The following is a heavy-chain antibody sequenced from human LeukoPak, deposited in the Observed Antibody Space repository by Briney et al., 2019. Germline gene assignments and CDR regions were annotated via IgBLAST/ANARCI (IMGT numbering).Heavy chain of an antibody. V-gene: IGHV1-69*06. J-gene: IGHJ4*02. Sequence: GASVKVSCKASGGTFSNYAVSWVRQVPGQGLGWMGGIIPIFGTANYAQKFQGRVTITADKSTSTAYMDLSRLRSDDTAVYYCARGSIVGATFDYFDYWGQGTLVTVSS. CDR3: ARGSIVGATFDYFDY. D-gene: IGHD1-26*01. CDR1: GGTFSNYA. CDR2: IIPIFGTA.